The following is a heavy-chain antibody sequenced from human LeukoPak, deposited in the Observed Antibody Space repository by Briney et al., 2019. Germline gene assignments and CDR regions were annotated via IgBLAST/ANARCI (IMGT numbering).Heavy chain of an antibody. J-gene: IGHJ6*02. D-gene: IGHD6-13*01. CDR1: GYTFTGYY. V-gene: IGHV1-2*04. CDR2: INPNSGGT. CDR3: ARDGYSSSWRYYYYYYGMDV. Sequence: EASVKVSCKASGYTFTGYYMHWVRQAPGQGLEWMGWINPNSGGTNYAQKFQGWVTMTRDTSISTAYMELSRLRSDDTAVYYCARDGYSSSWRYYYYYYGMDVWGQGTTVTVSS.